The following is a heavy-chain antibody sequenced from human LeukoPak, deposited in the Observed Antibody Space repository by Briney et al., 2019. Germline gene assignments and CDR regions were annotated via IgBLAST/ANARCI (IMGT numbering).Heavy chain of an antibody. D-gene: IGHD2-15*01. Sequence: GGSLRLSCAASGFTVSRNYMTWVRQAPGKGLEWVSVISDSGGSSSYADSVKGRFTISRDNSQNTLYLQINSLRAEDSAVYYCAKQLGYCSDGSCYFPYWGQGTLVTVSS. V-gene: IGHV3-23*01. J-gene: IGHJ4*02. CDR1: GFTVSRNY. CDR3: AKQLGYCSDGSCYFPY. CDR2: ISDSGGSS.